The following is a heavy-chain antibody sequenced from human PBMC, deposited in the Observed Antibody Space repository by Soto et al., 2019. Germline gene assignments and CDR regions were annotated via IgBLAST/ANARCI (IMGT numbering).Heavy chain of an antibody. Sequence: DVQLLQSGGGLVQPGGSLRVSCAASGFSVSSHSMTWVRQAPGKGLEYVSGISVGGDKEFYADSVRGRFTVSRDNSKNILYLPMDSLRVDDTAIYSCSRWDGYGDYWGQGTLVTVSS. D-gene: IGHD5-18*01. CDR3: SRWDGYGDY. CDR2: ISVGGDKE. V-gene: IGHV3-23*01. CDR1: GFSVSSHS. J-gene: IGHJ4*02.